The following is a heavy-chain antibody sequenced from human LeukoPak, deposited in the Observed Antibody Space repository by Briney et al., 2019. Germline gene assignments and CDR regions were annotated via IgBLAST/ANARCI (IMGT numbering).Heavy chain of an antibody. J-gene: IGHJ5*02. CDR3: ARADCSGSTCYLRRSWFDP. V-gene: IGHV3-21*01. Sequence: GVSLRLSCAASGFRLSDYDMNWVRQAPGKGLEWVSSISTGSRYIYYAYSVKGRFTISRDDAKNSLYLQMDYLRAEDTAVYYCARADCSGSTCYLRRSWFDPWGQGTLVTVSS. CDR2: ISTGSRYI. D-gene: IGHD2-2*01. CDR1: GFRLSDYD.